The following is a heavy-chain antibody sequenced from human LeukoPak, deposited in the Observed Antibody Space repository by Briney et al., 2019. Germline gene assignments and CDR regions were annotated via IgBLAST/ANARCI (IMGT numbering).Heavy chain of an antibody. V-gene: IGHV3-9*01. CDR2: INRNSGGI. D-gene: IGHD1-26*01. CDR3: AKVRAPLSGNSYYFDY. J-gene: IGHJ4*02. Sequence: GGSLRLSCTASGFTFDDYAMHWVRQAPGKGLEWVSGINRNSGGIAYADSVKGRFTISRDNAKNSLYLQMNSLRPEDTALYYCAKVRAPLSGNSYYFDYWGQGTLVTVSS. CDR1: GFTFDDYA.